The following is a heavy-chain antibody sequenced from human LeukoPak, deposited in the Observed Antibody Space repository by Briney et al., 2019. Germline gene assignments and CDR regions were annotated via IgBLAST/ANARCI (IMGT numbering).Heavy chain of an antibody. D-gene: IGHD4-17*01. CDR1: GGTFSSYA. CDR3: ASRFRDDYGEGWFDP. Sequence: SVKVSCKASGGTFSSYAISWVRQAPGQGLEWMGGIIPIFGTASYAQKFQGRVTITADESTSTAYMELSSLRSEDTAVYYCASRFRDDYGEGWFDPWGQGTLVTVSS. CDR2: IIPIFGTA. J-gene: IGHJ5*02. V-gene: IGHV1-69*13.